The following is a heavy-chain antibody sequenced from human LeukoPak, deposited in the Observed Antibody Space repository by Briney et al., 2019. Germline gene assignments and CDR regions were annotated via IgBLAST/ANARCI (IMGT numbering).Heavy chain of an antibody. Sequence: ASVKVSCKASGYTFTGYYMHWVRQAPGQGLEWMGWINANSGATNSAQKFQGRVTMTRDTSISTAYMELSRLRFDDTAVYYCARKTDRDGYKDLDYWGQGTLVTVSS. D-gene: IGHD5-24*01. CDR1: GYTFTGYY. CDR2: INANSGAT. V-gene: IGHV1-2*02. J-gene: IGHJ4*02. CDR3: ARKTDRDGYKDLDY.